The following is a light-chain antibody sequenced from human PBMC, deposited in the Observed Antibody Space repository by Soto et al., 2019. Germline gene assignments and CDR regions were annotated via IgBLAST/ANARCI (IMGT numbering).Light chain of an antibody. V-gene: IGKV1-5*01. J-gene: IGKJ1*01. CDR2: DAS. Sequence: DIQMTQSPSTLSASVGDRVTITCRASQSISSWLAWYQQKPGKAPKLLIYDASSLESGVPSRFSGSGSGTEFTLTISSLQPDDFATYYCQQYNSYSKTFGQGTTVELK. CDR1: QSISSW. CDR3: QQYNSYSKT.